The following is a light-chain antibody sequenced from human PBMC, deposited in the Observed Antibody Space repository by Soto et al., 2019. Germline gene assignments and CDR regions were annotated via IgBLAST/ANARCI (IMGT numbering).Light chain of an antibody. CDR2: RNN. J-gene: IGLJ2*01. CDR1: TSNIGTNY. V-gene: IGLV1-47*01. Sequence: QLVLTQPPAASATPGQRVTISCSGATSNIGTNYVYWYQQLPGTAPKLLIYRNNQRPSGVPARFSGSKSGTSASLAISGLRSDDEADYYCAAWDVSLSGVVFGGGTKLTVL. CDR3: AAWDVSLSGVV.